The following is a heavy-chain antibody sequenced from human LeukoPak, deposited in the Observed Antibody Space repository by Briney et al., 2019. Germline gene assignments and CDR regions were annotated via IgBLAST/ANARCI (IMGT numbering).Heavy chain of an antibody. Sequence: PGGSLRLSCAASGFTFSSYAMSWVRQVPGKGLEWVSGISGSGGATYYADSVKGRFTISRDNSKNTLYMQVNSLRAEDTAIYYCAKTLTVETTRGGFDYWGQGTLVTVSS. CDR2: ISGSGGAT. D-gene: IGHD1-26*01. V-gene: IGHV3-23*01. CDR1: GFTFSSYA. J-gene: IGHJ4*02. CDR3: AKTLTVETTRGGFDY.